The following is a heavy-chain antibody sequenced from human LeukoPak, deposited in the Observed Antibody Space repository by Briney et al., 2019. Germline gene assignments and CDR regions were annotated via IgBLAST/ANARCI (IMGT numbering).Heavy chain of an antibody. D-gene: IGHD3-10*01. CDR3: ARGSNYYGSGSYGI. CDR1: GFTFSSYS. CDR2: ISSSSSYI. J-gene: IGHJ4*02. V-gene: IGHV3-21*01. Sequence: GGSLRLSCAASGFTFSSYSMNWVRQAPGKGLEWVSSISSSSSYIYYANSVKGRFTISRDNAKNSLYLQMNSLRAEDTAVYYCARGSNYYGSGSYGIWGQGTLVTVSS.